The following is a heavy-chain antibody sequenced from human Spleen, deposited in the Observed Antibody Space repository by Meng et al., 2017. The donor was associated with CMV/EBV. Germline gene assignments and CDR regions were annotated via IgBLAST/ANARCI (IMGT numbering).Heavy chain of an antibody. CDR2: ISAYNGNT. V-gene: IGHV1-18*04. CDR3: ARAKLWFGEFIL. Sequence: ASVKVSCKASEYTFTGYYMHWVRQAPGQGLEWMGWISAYNGNTNYAQKLQGRVTMTTDTSTSTAYMDLRSLRSDDTAVYYCARAKLWFGEFILWGQGTLVTVSS. CDR1: EYTFTGYY. D-gene: IGHD3-10*01. J-gene: IGHJ4*02.